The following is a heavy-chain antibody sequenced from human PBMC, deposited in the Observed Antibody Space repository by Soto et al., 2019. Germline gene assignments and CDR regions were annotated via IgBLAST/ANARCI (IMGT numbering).Heavy chain of an antibody. CDR3: AREIVVARGASYFAY. D-gene: IGHD2-2*01. V-gene: IGHV3-7*04. CDR1: GFTFSSNW. J-gene: IGHJ4*02. CDR2: IRQDGSEK. Sequence: GGSLRLSCVGSGFTFSSNWRTWVRQAPGKGLEWVGNIRQDGSEKNYVDSVKGRFTISRDNAKNSLYLQMNSLRAEDTAVYYCAREIVVARGASYFAYWGPGTLVTVSS.